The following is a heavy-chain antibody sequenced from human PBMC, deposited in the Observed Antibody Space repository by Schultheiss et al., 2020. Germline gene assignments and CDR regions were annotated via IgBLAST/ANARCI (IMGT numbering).Heavy chain of an antibody. D-gene: IGHD3-22*01. V-gene: IGHV3-7*01. CDR2: IKQDGSEK. CDR1: GFTFSTYW. Sequence: GGSLRLSCAASGFTFSTYWMSWVRQAPGKGLEWVANIKQDGSEKYYVDSVKGRFTISRDNAKNSLYLQMNSLRAEDTAMYYCARERTEYPDYYDSSGYHDAFDIWGQGTMVNV. CDR3: ARERTEYPDYYDSSGYHDAFDI. J-gene: IGHJ3*02.